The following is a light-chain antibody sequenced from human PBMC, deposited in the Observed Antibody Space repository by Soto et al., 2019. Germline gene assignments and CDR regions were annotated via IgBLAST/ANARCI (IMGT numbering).Light chain of an antibody. Sequence: DIQLTHSPSSLSASVGARVTITCQASQDISNHLNWYQQKPGKAPNLLIYDASDLETGVPSRFSGGGSGTFFSFTINSLQAEDIATYYCQKHDGVPLFGPGTKVEIK. CDR3: QKHDGVPL. CDR1: QDISNH. V-gene: IGKV1-33*01. J-gene: IGKJ3*01. CDR2: DAS.